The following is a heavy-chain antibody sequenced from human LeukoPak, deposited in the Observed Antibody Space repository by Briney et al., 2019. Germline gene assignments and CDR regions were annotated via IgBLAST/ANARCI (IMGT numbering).Heavy chain of an antibody. CDR2: VSGTGSVT. J-gene: IGHJ3*02. CDR3: AKRWGVRAQGAFDI. V-gene: IGHV3-23*01. Sequence: GGSLRLSCAASGFRFTTYIMSWVRQAPGGRPEWISSVSGTGSVTYYADSVKGRFTISRDNSKNTLYLQMNSLRAEDTAVYYCAKRWGVRAQGAFDIWGQGTMVTVSS. CDR1: GFRFTTYI. D-gene: IGHD3-10*01.